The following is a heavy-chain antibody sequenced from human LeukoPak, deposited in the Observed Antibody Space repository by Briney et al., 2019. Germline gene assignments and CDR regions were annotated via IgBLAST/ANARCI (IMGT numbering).Heavy chain of an antibody. Sequence: GGSLRLSCAASGFTFSSYAMHWVRQAPGKGLEWVAFIRYDGSNQYYADSVKGRFTISRDNSKSTVFLQMNTLRAEDTAVYFCARDGGLFSVVRGADYNYFDYWGQGTLVTVSS. J-gene: IGHJ4*02. D-gene: IGHD3-10*01. CDR1: GFTFSSYA. CDR2: IRYDGSNQ. CDR3: ARDGGLFSVVRGADYNYFDY. V-gene: IGHV3-30*02.